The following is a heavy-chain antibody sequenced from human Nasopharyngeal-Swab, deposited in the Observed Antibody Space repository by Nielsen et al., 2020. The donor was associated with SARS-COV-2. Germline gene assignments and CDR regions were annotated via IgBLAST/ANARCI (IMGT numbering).Heavy chain of an antibody. CDR2: IDWGDDK. CDR3: ARSSAGLADY. Sequence: WIRQPPGKALEWLARIDWGDDKYYSTSLKTSLTISKDTSKNQVVLTMTNMDPVDTATYYCARSSAGLADYWGQGTLVTVSS. D-gene: IGHD3-10*01. J-gene: IGHJ4*02. V-gene: IGHV2-70*11.